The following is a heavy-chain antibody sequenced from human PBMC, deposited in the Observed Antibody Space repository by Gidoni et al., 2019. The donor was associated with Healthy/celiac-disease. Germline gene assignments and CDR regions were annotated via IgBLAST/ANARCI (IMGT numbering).Heavy chain of an antibody. CDR1: GGTFSSYT. CDR2: IIPILGIA. CDR3: ARSDYYDSSGYYYGAANAFDI. D-gene: IGHD3-22*01. V-gene: IGHV1-69*02. J-gene: IGHJ3*02. Sequence: QVQLVQSGAEVKKPGSSVKVSCKASGGTFSSYTISWVRQAPGQGLEWMGRIIPILGIANYAQKFQGRVTITADKSTSTAYMELISLRSEDTAVYYCARSDYYDSSGYYYGAANAFDIWGQGTMVTVSS.